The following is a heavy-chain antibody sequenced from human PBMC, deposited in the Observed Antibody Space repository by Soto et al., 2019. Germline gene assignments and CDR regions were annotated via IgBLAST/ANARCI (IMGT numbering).Heavy chain of an antibody. CDR2: IVVGSGNT. CDR3: AASGYYYDSSGYYVDY. J-gene: IGHJ4*02. CDR1: GFTFTSSA. D-gene: IGHD3-22*01. V-gene: IGHV1-58*02. Sequence: QMQLVQSGPEVKKPGTSVKVSCKASGFTFTSSAMQWVRQARGQRLEWVGWIVVGSGNTNYAQKFQERVTITRDMSTSTAYMELSRLRSEDTAVYYCAASGYYYDSSGYYVDYWGQGTLVTVSS.